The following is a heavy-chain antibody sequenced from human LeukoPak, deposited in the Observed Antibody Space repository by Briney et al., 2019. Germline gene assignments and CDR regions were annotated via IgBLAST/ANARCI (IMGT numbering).Heavy chain of an antibody. D-gene: IGHD1-26*01. CDR3: ARADQWELLKY. V-gene: IGHV4-30-2*01. Sequence: SETLSLTCTVSGGSISSGGYYWSWIRQPPGKGLEWIGYIYHSGGTYYNPSLKSRVTISVDRSKNQFSLKLSSVTAADTAVYYCARADQWELLKYWGQGTLVTVSS. CDR1: GGSISSGGYY. CDR2: IYHSGGT. J-gene: IGHJ4*02.